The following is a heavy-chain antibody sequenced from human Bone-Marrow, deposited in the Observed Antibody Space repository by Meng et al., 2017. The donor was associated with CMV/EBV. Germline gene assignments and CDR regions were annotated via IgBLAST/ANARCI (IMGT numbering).Heavy chain of an antibody. CDR3: ARAGDRARWIQLWWVAFDI. CDR2: ISSSSSYI. V-gene: IGHV3-21*01. D-gene: IGHD5-18*01. J-gene: IGHJ3*02. CDR1: GFPFSSYS. Sequence: GASLKISCAASGFPFSSYSMNCVRQAPGKGLEWVSSISSSSSYIYYADSVKGRFTISRDNAKNSLYLQMNSRRAEDTAVYYCARAGDRARWIQLWWVAFDIWGQGTMVTVSS.